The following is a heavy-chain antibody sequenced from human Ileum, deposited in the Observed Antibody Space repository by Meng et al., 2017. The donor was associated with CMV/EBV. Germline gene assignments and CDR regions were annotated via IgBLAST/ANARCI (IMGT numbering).Heavy chain of an antibody. CDR3: ARGDHSSGHMNYYYDSSGYYFSF. CDR2: IIPDLDKQ. J-gene: IGHJ4*02. D-gene: IGHD3-22*01. Sequence: ITWIRQAPGQGPEWLGGIIPDLDKQNYEKKFQGRVTITADKYTNTAFMELISLRSEDTAVYYCARGDHSSGHMNYYYDSSGYYFSFWGQGTLVTVSS. V-gene: IGHV1-69*10.